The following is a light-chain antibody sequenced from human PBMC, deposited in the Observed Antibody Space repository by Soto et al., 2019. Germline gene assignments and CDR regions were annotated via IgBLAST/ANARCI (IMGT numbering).Light chain of an antibody. CDR3: HQYGRAPRT. CDR2: GTS. Sequence: EIVLTQSTGTLSLSPGERATLSCRASQSVSSSYLAWYQHKPGQAPRLLISGTSSRATGIPDRFSGSGSGTDFTLTITSLVPEDFAVYYCHQYGRAPRTFGQGTIVDI. V-gene: IGKV3-20*01. CDR1: QSVSSSY. J-gene: IGKJ1*01.